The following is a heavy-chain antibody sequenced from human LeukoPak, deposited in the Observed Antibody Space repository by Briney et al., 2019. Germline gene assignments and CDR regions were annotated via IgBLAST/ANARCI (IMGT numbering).Heavy chain of an antibody. CDR3: ASDRSISIFGVLTG. J-gene: IGHJ4*02. D-gene: IGHD3-3*01. V-gene: IGHV3-7*01. CDR2: VKQDGSEK. CDR1: GFAFTSYW. Sequence: GGSLGLSCAASGFAFTSYWMSWVRQAPGKGLEWVATVKQDGSEKYYVDSVKGRFTISRDNGENSLSLQMNSLRAEDTAVYYCASDRSISIFGVLTGWGQGTLVTVSS.